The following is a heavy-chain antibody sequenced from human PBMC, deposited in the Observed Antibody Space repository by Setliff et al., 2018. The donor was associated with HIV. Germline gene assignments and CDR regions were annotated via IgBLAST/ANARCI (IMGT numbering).Heavy chain of an antibody. CDR2: INPLSDAT. D-gene: IGHD6-6*01. V-gene: IGHV1-2*02. Sequence: GASVKVSCKASGYTFSDYYLHWVRQAPGQAIEWMGWINPLSDATKFSHKFQESLTITADESTNTAYMELSSLKSEDTAVYYCARDPTGGAARFDYWGQGTLVTVSS. J-gene: IGHJ4*02. CDR3: ARDPTGGAARFDY. CDR1: GYTFSDYY.